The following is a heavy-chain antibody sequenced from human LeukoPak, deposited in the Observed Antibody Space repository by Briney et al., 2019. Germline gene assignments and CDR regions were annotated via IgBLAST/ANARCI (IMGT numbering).Heavy chain of an antibody. D-gene: IGHD3-3*01. J-gene: IGHJ5*02. V-gene: IGHV4-4*07. CDR3: ARGGADFWSGYSHLNWFDP. CDR2: IYTSGST. Sequence: SETLCLTCTVSGGSISSYYWSWIRQPAGKGLEWIGRIYTSGSTNYNPSLKSRVTMSVDTSKNQFSLKLSSVTAADTAVYYCARGGADFWSGYSHLNWFDPWGQGTLVTVSS. CDR1: GGSISSYY.